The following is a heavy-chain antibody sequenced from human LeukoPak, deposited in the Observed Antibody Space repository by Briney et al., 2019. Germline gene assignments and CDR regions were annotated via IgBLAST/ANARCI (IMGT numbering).Heavy chain of an antibody. D-gene: IGHD3-22*01. Sequence: GGSLRLSCAASGFTFSDYFMTWIRQAPGKGLGWVSYISIGGTTIYYADSVRGRFTISRDNAKNSLYLQMNSLRAEDTAVYYCARRKNYYDSSGYYTIYYFDYWGQGTLVTVSS. J-gene: IGHJ4*02. CDR2: ISIGGTTI. CDR3: ARRKNYYDSSGYYTIYYFDY. V-gene: IGHV3-11*01. CDR1: GFTFSDYF.